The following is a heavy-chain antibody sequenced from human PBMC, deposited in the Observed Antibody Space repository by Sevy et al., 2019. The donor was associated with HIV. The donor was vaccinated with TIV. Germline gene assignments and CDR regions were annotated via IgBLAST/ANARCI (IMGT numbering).Heavy chain of an antibody. CDR1: GFTFSSYA. J-gene: IGHJ4*02. Sequence: GGSLRLSCAASGFTFSSYAMHWVRQAPGKGLEWVAVISYDGSNKYYADSVKGRFTISRDNSKNTLYLQMNSLRAEDTVVYYRAREEGDYYDSSGYWVWGQGTLVTVSS. CDR3: AREEGDYYDSSGYWV. V-gene: IGHV3-30-3*01. CDR2: ISYDGSNK. D-gene: IGHD3-22*01.